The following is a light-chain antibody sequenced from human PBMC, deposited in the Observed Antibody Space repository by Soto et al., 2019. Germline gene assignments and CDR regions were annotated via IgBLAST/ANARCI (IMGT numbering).Light chain of an antibody. J-gene: IGKJ2*02. CDR1: QSVSSY. Sequence: EIVLTQSPATLSLSPGERATLSCRASQSVSSYLAWYQQKPGQAPRLLIYDASNRATGIPARFSGSGSGTDFTLPLGGLEPEDFAVYSGKRLSNWPLSCPFGQGTRLRSN. CDR2: DAS. CDR3: KRLSNWPLSCP. V-gene: IGKV3-11*01.